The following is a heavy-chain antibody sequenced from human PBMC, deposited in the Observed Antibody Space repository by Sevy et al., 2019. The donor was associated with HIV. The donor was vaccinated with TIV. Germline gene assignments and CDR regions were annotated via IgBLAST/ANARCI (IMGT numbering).Heavy chain of an antibody. J-gene: IGHJ3*02. CDR2: INWNSGYI. Sequence: GGSLRLSCAAPGFTFDDYAMHWVRQAPGKGLEWVSGINWNSGYIAYADSVKGRFTISRDNAKNSLYLQMNSLRTEDTALYYCAKDIDNYYDSYGFDAFDIWGQGTMVTVSS. CDR3: AKDIDNYYDSYGFDAFDI. CDR1: GFTFDDYA. D-gene: IGHD3-22*01. V-gene: IGHV3-9*01.